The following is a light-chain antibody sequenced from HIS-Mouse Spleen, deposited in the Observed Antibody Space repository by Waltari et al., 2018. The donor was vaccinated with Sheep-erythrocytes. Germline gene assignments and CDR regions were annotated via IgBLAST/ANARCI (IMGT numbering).Light chain of an antibody. Sequence: EIVLTQSPATLSLSPGERATLSCRASQSVSSYLAWYQQKPGQAPRLLIYDASSTATGIPARFSGSGSATDFTITISSLEPEDFAVYYCQQRSNWPPLTFGGGTKVEIK. J-gene: IGKJ4*01. CDR2: DAS. CDR3: QQRSNWPPLT. CDR1: QSVSSY. V-gene: IGKV3-11*01.